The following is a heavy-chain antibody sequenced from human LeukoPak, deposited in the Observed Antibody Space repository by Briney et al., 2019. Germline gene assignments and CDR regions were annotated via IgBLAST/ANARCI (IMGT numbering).Heavy chain of an antibody. CDR2: ISSSSSYK. J-gene: IGHJ6*02. D-gene: IGHD6-6*01. V-gene: IGHV3-21*01. CDR1: GFTFSSYS. CDR3: ARDRPYYYGMDV. Sequence: PGGSLRLSCAASGFTFSSYSMNWVRQAPGKGLEWVSSISSSSSYKYYADSVKGRFTISRDNAKNSLYLQMNSLRAEDTAVYYCARDRPYYYGMDVWGQGTTVTVSS.